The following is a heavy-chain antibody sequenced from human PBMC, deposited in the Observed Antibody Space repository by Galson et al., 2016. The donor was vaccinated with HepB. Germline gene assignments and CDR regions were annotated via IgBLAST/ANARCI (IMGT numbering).Heavy chain of an antibody. D-gene: IGHD3-10*01. Sequence: SETLSLTCTVSGGSISRYYWTWMRQPPGKGLEWIGYIYDGGYTNYDPSLQSRVTISVDPSKNQFSLKLRSVTAADTAVYYCARDYNGVLYWGQGTLVTVSS. V-gene: IGHV4-59*01. CDR3: ARDYNGVLY. CDR2: IYDGGYT. CDR1: GGSISRYY. J-gene: IGHJ4*02.